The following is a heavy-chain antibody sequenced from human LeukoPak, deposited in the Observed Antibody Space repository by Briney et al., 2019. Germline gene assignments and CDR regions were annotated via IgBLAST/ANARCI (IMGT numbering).Heavy chain of an antibody. CDR3: ARNITMVDWCSFDY. D-gene: IGHD3-10*01. J-gene: IGHJ4*02. CDR1: GGSISSDTYY. Sequence: SETLSLTCTVSGGSISSDTYYWAWIRQPPGKGLEWIGSIYYSGSTYYNPSLKSRVTISVDTSRNQFSLRLSSVTAADTAVYYCARNITMVDWCSFDYWGQGTLVTVSS. V-gene: IGHV4-39*01. CDR2: IYYSGST.